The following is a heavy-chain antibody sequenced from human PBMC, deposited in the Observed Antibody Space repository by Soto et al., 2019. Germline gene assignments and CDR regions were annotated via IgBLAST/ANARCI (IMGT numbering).Heavy chain of an antibody. CDR3: ARDKWPSSVWSSVDY. CDR2: ISYDGGNK. D-gene: IGHD6-19*01. Sequence: QVQLVESGGGVVQPGRSLRLSCVASGFSFSDYAMYWVRQAPGKGLEWVALISYDGGNKYYADSVNGRFTISRDNSKNSLFLQMNSLRNVDTAMYYCARDKWPSSVWSSVDYWGQGTLVTASS. V-gene: IGHV3-30*04. CDR1: GFSFSDYA. J-gene: IGHJ4*02.